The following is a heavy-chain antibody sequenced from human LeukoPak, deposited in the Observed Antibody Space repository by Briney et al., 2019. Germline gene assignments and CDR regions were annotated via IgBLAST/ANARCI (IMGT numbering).Heavy chain of an antibody. CDR2: ISAYNGNT. D-gene: IGHD5-18*01. Sequence: GASVKVSCKASGYTFTGYYMHWVRQAPGQGLEWMGWISAYNGNTNYAQKLQGRVTMTTDTSTSTAYMELRSLRSDDTAVYYCARIYSYGHGDYWGQGTLVTVSS. CDR1: GYTFTGYY. V-gene: IGHV1-18*04. J-gene: IGHJ4*02. CDR3: ARIYSYGHGDY.